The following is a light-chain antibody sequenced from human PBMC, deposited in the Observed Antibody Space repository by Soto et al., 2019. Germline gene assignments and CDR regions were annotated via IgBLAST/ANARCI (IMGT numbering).Light chain of an antibody. V-gene: IGLV1-40*01. CDR1: SSNIGAGYD. CDR2: RNN. J-gene: IGLJ1*01. Sequence: QSVLTQPPSVSGAPGQRVTISCTGSSSNIGAGYDVHWYRQLPGTAPKLLIFRNNNRPSGVPDRFSGSKSGTSASLAITGLQAEDEADYYCQSYDNSLSAYVFATGTKVTVL. CDR3: QSYDNSLSAYV.